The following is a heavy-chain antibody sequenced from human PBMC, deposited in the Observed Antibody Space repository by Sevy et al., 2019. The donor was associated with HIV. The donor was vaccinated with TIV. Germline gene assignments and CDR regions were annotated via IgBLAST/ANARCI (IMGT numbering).Heavy chain of an antibody. CDR3: ESDGMITTFDN. CDR1: GGSVRSTTFY. CDR2: ISYTGTS. V-gene: IGHV4-39*01. Sequence: SETLSLTCIVSGGSVRSTTFYWGWIRQSPGRGLEWIGSISYTGTSYYNPSLKSRVTISLDTSKNQFSLHLTSVTAAVTAVYYCESDGMITTFDNWGQGTMVTVSS. J-gene: IGHJ4*02. D-gene: IGHD3-16*01.